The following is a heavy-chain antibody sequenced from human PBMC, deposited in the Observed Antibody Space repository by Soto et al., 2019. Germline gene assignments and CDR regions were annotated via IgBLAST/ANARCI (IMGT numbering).Heavy chain of an antibody. V-gene: IGHV1-46*01. CDR1: GYTFTSYY. Sequence: ASVKVSCKASGYTFTSYYMHWVRQAPGQGLEWMGIINPSGGSTSHAQKFQGRVTMTRDTSTSTVYMELSSLRSEDTAVYYCARGLAWDSSGYYKHFDYWGQGTLVTVSS. J-gene: IGHJ4*02. CDR3: ARGLAWDSSGYYKHFDY. CDR2: INPSGGST. D-gene: IGHD3-22*01.